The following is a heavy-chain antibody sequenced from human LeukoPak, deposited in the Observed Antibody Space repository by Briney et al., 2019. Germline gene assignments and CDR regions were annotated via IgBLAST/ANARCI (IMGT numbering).Heavy chain of an antibody. D-gene: IGHD6-6*01. CDR1: GGSIRSYY. CDR3: ARDLSVPYSSSSGRYYYYYYGMDV. J-gene: IGHJ6*02. Sequence: PXETLSLTCTVSGGSIRSYYWSWIRQPAGKGLEWIGRIYTSGSTNYNPSLKRRVTISVDTSKNQFSLKLSSVTAADTAVYYCARDLSVPYSSSSGRYYYYYYGMDVWGQGTTVTVSS. CDR2: IYTSGST. V-gene: IGHV4-4*07.